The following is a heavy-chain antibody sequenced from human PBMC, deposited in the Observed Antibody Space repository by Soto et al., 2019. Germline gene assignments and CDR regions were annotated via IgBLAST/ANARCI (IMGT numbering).Heavy chain of an antibody. CDR1: GYTFTTYW. J-gene: IGHJ6*02. CDR3: ARSFDSSTNYSMDV. D-gene: IGHD2-8*01. CDR2: IDPSDSYT. V-gene: IGHV5-10-1*01. Sequence: GKSLKISCKVSGYTFTTYWINWLRQRPGKGLEWRGRIDPSDSYTKYSPSFQGHVITSADKSISTAYLHWSSLKASDTAIYYCARSFDSSTNYSMDVWGQGTTVTVSS.